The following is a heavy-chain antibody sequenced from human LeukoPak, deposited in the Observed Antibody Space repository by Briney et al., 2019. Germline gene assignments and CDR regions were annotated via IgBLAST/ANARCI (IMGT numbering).Heavy chain of an antibody. CDR3: ARVLTGYYRTVNYMDV. J-gene: IGHJ6*03. CDR2: INHSGST. CDR1: GGSFSSYY. V-gene: IGHV4-34*01. Sequence: SETLSLTCAVYGGSFSSYYWSWIRQPPGKGLEWVGEINHSGSTNYNSSLKSRVTISVGTSKKQFSLKLSSVTAADTAVYYCARVLTGYYRTVNYMDVWGKGTTVTIS. D-gene: IGHD3-9*01.